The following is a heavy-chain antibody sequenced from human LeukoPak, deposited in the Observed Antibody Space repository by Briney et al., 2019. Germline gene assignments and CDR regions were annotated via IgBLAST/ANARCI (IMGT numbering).Heavy chain of an antibody. CDR1: GYTFTIYS. J-gene: IGHJ4*02. CDR3: ARGARDSYCPLAH. D-gene: IGHD3-10*01. CDR2: IYPGDSDT. Sequence: GESLKFSAMCSGYTFTIYSSGCVRQMPGKGLEWMGIIYPGDSDTRYSPSFQGQVTISADKSISTAYLQWSSLKASDTAMYYCARGARDSYCPLAHWGRGTLVTVSS. V-gene: IGHV5-51*01.